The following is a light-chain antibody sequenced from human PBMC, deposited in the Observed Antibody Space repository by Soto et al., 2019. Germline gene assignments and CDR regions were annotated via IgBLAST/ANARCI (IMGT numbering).Light chain of an antibody. Sequence: DIQMTQSPSTLSASVGDRVTITCRASQSISSWLAWYQQKPGKAPNLLIYKASSLETGVPSRFSGSGSGTEFTLTISSLQPDDFATYYCQQYNSYGFTFGPGTKVDIK. CDR2: KAS. V-gene: IGKV1-5*03. CDR1: QSISSW. J-gene: IGKJ3*01. CDR3: QQYNSYGFT.